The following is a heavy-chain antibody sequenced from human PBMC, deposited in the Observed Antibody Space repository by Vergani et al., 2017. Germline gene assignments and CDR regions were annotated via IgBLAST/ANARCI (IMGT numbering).Heavy chain of an antibody. J-gene: IGHJ6*02. CDR2: ISSSSSYI. Sequence: EVQLVESGGGLVKPGGSLRLSCAASGFTFSSYSMNWVRQAPGKGLEWVSSISSSSSYIYYADSVKGRFTSSRDNAKNSLYLQMNSLRAEDTAVYYCATDHPYYDFWSGSSPYYYGMDVWGQGTTVTVSS. CDR3: ATDHPYYDFWSGSSPYYYGMDV. D-gene: IGHD3-3*01. V-gene: IGHV3-21*01. CDR1: GFTFSSYS.